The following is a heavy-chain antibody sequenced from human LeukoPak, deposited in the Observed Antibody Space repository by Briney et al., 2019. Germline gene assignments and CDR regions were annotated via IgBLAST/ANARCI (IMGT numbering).Heavy chain of an antibody. CDR1: GYTLTELS. J-gene: IGHJ3*02. Sequence: ASVKVSCKVSGYTLTELSMHWVRQAPGKGLEWMGGFDPEDGETIYAQKFQGRVTMTEDTSTDTAYMELSSLRSEDTAVYYCAIDTRGDGAFDIWGQGTMVTVSS. V-gene: IGHV1-24*01. CDR3: AIDTRGDGAFDI. CDR2: FDPEDGET. D-gene: IGHD3-16*01.